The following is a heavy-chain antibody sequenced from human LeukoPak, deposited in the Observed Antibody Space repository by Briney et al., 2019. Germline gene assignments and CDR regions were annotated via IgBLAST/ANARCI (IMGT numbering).Heavy chain of an antibody. Sequence: GGSLRLSCAASGLSISSYWMSWVRQAPGKGLEWVASINQDGSEKYYVDSVKGRFTISRDNAKNSLYLQMNSLRAEDTAVYYCARIGAGSSRDYWGQGTLVTVSS. CDR3: ARIGAGSSRDY. V-gene: IGHV3-7*04. CDR2: INQDGSEK. J-gene: IGHJ4*02. CDR1: GLSISSYW. D-gene: IGHD6-13*01.